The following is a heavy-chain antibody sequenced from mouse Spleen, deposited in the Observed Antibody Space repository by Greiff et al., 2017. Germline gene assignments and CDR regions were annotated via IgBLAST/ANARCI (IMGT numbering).Heavy chain of an antibody. D-gene: IGHD1-1*01. J-gene: IGHJ2*01. Sequence: QVQLQQPGAELVMPGASVKLSCKASGYTFTSYWMHWVKQRPGQGLEWIGEIDPSDSYTNYNQKFKGKATLTVDKSSSTAYMQLSSLTSEDSAVYYCARRNYGSSPDYWGQGTTLTVSS. V-gene: IGHV1-69*01. CDR3: ARRNYGSSPDY. CDR1: GYTFTSYW. CDR2: IDPSDSYT.